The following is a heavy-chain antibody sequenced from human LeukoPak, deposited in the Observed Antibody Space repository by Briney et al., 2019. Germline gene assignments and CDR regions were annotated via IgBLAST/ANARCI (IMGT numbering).Heavy chain of an antibody. CDR2: IYTSGST. J-gene: IGHJ4*02. CDR3: ARDDYYDSSGYYYFDY. Sequence: SETLPLTCNVSGASISNSTYYWGWIRQPPGKGLEWIGRIYTSGSTNYNPSLKSRVTMSVDTSKNQFSLKLSSVTAADTAVYYCARDDYYDSSGYYYFDYWGQGTLVTVSS. D-gene: IGHD3-22*01. V-gene: IGHV4-39*07. CDR1: GASISNSTYY.